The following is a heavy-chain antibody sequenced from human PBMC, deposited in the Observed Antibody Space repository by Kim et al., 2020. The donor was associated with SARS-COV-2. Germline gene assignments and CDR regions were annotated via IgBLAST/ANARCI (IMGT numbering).Heavy chain of an antibody. CDR1: GFTFDDYA. CDR2: ISWNSGSI. V-gene: IGHV3-9*01. Sequence: GGSLRLSCAASGFTFDDYAMHWVRQAPGKGLEWVSGISWNSGSIGYADSVKGRFTISRDNAKNSLYLQMNSLRAEDTALYYCAKEYSIGCSSLRAFDIWG. D-gene: IGHD6-13*01. CDR3: AKEYSIGCSSLRAFDI. J-gene: IGHJ3*02.